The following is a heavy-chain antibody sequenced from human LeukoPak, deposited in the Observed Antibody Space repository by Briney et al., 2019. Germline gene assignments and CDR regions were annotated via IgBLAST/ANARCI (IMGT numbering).Heavy chain of an antibody. D-gene: IGHD3-22*01. CDR2: ISTNSKTI. J-gene: IGHJ4*03. CDR1: GFTFSRYS. CDR3: ATYFDSTGYFEEAYDT. Sequence: GGSLRLSCAASGFTFSRYSMNWVRQAPGKGLEWVAYISTNSKTIYSGDSVKGRFSISRDNDKNLLYLQMDSLRVEDTAVYYCATYFDSTGYFEEAYDTWGQGTLVTVSA. V-gene: IGHV3-48*01.